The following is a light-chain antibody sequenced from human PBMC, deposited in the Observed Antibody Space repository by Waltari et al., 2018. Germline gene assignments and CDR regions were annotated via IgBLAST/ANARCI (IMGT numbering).Light chain of an antibody. V-gene: IGKV3-20*01. CDR3: QRYGTSPPT. Sequence: EIVLTPSPDTLSLSPGERATLSCRVSQSVSGTFLAWYQQKPGQAPRLLIYDAFNRATGIPDKFSGGGSGTDFTLTISRLEPEDFAVYYYQRYGTSPPTFGQGTKVEIK. CDR2: DAF. CDR1: QSVSGTF. J-gene: IGKJ1*01.